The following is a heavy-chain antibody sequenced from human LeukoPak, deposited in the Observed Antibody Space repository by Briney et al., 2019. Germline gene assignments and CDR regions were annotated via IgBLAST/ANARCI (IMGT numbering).Heavy chain of an antibody. CDR1: GYSFTGYY. CDR3: ARDGGRISVAGPRNGMDV. D-gene: IGHD6-19*01. V-gene: IGHV1-2*02. J-gene: IGHJ6*02. Sequence: ASVKVSCKASGYSFTGYYMHWVRQAPGQGLEWMGWINPNSGGTKYAQKFQGRVTMTRDTSISTAYMELSRLRSDDTAVYYCARDGGRISVAGPRNGMDVWGQGTTVTVSS. CDR2: INPNSGGT.